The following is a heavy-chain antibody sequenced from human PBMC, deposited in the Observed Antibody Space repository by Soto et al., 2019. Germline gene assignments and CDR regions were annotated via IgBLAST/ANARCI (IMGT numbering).Heavy chain of an antibody. D-gene: IGHD2-21*02. CDR2: NTPADGNT. V-gene: IGHV1-3*01. CDR1: GYTFTDFA. J-gene: IGHJ4*02. Sequence: VQVVQSGAKVRRPGASVTISCKASGYTFTDFALLWVRQTPGQRLEWMGWNTPADGNTRYSQLVQDRVTITRDISASTTYLDLSSMTFEDTTVYYCARGGPLNGDFEYYFDFWGQGTLVTVSA. CDR3: ARGGPLNGDFEYYFDF.